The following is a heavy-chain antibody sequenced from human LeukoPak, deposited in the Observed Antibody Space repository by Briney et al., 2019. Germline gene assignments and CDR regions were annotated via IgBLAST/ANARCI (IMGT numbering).Heavy chain of an antibody. V-gene: IGHV1-69*13. CDR1: GGTFSNHA. J-gene: IGHJ3*02. CDR2: IIPMFRTA. Sequence: SVKVSCKASGGTFSNHAISWVRQAPGQGLEWMGGIIPMFRTANYAQKFRGRVTITADESTSTAYMELSSLRSEDTAVYYCARGDYYDSSGSAFDIWGQGTMVTVSS. CDR3: ARGDYYDSSGSAFDI. D-gene: IGHD3-22*01.